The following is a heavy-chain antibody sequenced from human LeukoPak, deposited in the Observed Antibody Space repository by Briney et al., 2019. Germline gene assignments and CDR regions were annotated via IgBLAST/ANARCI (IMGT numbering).Heavy chain of an antibody. CDR2: INPNSRVT. Sequence: ASVKVSCKASGYIFTGYYMHWVRQAPGQGLEWMGWINPNSRVTNYAQKFHGRVTMTRDTSISTAYMELSRLRSDDTAVYYCARAWGTTVTTFFDYWGQGTLVTVSS. CDR1: GYIFTGYY. V-gene: IGHV1-2*02. J-gene: IGHJ4*02. CDR3: ARAWGTTVTTFFDY. D-gene: IGHD4-17*01.